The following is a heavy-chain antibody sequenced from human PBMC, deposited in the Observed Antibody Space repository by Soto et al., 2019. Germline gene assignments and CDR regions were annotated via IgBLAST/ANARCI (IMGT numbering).Heavy chain of an antibody. V-gene: IGHV3-73*01. D-gene: IGHD5-12*01. J-gene: IGHJ4*02. CDR1: GFTFSGSA. CDR3: TFSHVNIVATTNGFDY. Sequence: GGSLRLSCAASGFTFSGSAMHWVRQASGKGLEWVGRIRSKANSYATAYAASVKGRFTISRDDSKNTAYLQMNSLKTEDTAVYYCTFSHVNIVATTNGFDYWGQGTLVTVSS. CDR2: IRSKANSYAT.